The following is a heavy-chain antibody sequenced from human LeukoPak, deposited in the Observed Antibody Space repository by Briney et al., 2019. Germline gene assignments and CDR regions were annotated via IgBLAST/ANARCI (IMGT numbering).Heavy chain of an antibody. J-gene: IGHJ4*02. V-gene: IGHV4-4*07. D-gene: IGHD5-12*01. CDR3: ARVAGDSGYDFGSYYFDY. CDR1: GGSISSYY. CDR2: IYTSGST. Sequence: SETLSLTCTVSGGSISSYYWSWIRQPAGKGLEWIGRIYTSGSTNYNPSLKSRVTMSVDTSKNQFSLKLSSVTAADTAVYYCARVAGDSGYDFGSYYFDYWGQGTLVTVSS.